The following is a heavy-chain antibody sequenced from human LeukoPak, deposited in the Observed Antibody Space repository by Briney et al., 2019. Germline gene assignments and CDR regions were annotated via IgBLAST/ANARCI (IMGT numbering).Heavy chain of an antibody. D-gene: IGHD3-16*01. V-gene: IGHV3-21*01. CDR2: ISGSGSYI. CDR3: ARDLVPGAYTFDI. CDR1: GLTFSSFT. J-gene: IGHJ3*02. Sequence: GGSLRLSCAASGLTFSSFTMNWVRQAPGKGLEWVSSISGSGSYIYYADSVKGRFTISRDYSKNSLYLQMNSLRAEDTAVYYCARDLVPGAYTFDIWGQGTMVTVSS.